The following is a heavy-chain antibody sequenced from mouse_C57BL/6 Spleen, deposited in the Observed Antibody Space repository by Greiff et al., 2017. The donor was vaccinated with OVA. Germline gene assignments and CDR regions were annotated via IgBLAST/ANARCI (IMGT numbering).Heavy chain of an antibody. Sequence: EVHLVESGGGLVKPGGSLKLSCAASGFTFSDYGMHWVRQAPEKGLEWVAYISSGSSTIYYADTVKGRFTISRDNAKNTLFLQMTSLRSEDTAMYYCARKTCYALYWYFDVWGTGTTVTVSS. CDR1: GFTFSDYG. V-gene: IGHV5-17*01. J-gene: IGHJ1*03. D-gene: IGHD6-5*01. CDR2: ISSGSSTI. CDR3: ARKTCYALYWYFDV.